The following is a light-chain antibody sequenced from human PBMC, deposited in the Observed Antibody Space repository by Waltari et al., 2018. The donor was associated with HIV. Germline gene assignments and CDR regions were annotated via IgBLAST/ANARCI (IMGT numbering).Light chain of an antibody. V-gene: IGLV8-61*01. Sequence: QTVVTQEPSFSVSPGGTVPLTCALSSGSVSTNSYPTWYQQTPGQAPRTLIYDTNTRSSGVPDRFSGSILGNKAALTITGAQAYDESDYYCVLYMGSGIWVFGGGTKLTVL. CDR1: SGSVSTNSY. J-gene: IGLJ3*02. CDR3: VLYMGSGIWV. CDR2: DTN.